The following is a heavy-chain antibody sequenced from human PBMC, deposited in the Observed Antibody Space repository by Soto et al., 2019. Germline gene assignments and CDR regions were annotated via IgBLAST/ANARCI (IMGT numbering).Heavy chain of an antibody. CDR1: GGTISTYA. J-gene: IGHJ3*02. CDR3: ARGDGDNNAFDI. CDR2: IIPIFRTP. Sequence: VLLVQSGAEVKQPGSSVKVSCKASGGTISTYAITWVRQAPGQGLEWVGGIIPIFRTPNYAQNLQGRVTITADESTSTAYMELSNLRSEDTAVYYCARGDGDNNAFDICGQGTVVTVSS. D-gene: IGHD1-20*01. V-gene: IGHV1-69*12.